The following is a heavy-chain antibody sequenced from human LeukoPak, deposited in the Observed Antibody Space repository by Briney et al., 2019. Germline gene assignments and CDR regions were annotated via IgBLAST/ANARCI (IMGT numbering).Heavy chain of an antibody. CDR2: IYYSGSP. J-gene: IGHJ4*02. D-gene: IGHD3-22*01. Sequence: SETLSLTCTVSGGPISSYHWSWIRQPPGKGLEWIGYIYYSGSPNYNPSLKSRVPISVDTSKNQFSLKLSSVTAADTAVYYCARVKDSSGDFDYWGQGILVTVSS. CDR1: GGPISSYH. V-gene: IGHV4-59*01. CDR3: ARVKDSSGDFDY.